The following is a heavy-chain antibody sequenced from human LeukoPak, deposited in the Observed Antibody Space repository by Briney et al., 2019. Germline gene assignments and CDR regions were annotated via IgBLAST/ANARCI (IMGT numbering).Heavy chain of an antibody. Sequence: ASVKVSCKASGYTFNAYFIHWVRQAPGQGPEWMGYINPNVGATKYAEKFQGRVAMTRDTSINTAYMELSSVTSDDTALYFCARGGLSGGTSYYTWGQGTLATVSS. V-gene: IGHV1-2*02. D-gene: IGHD2-2*02. CDR2: INPNVGAT. CDR3: ARGGLSGGTSYYT. CDR1: GYTFNAYF. J-gene: IGHJ5*02.